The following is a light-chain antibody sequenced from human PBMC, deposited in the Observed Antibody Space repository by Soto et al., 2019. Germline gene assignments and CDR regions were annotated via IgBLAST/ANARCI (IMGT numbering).Light chain of an antibody. CDR3: QQYGSSPPWT. V-gene: IGKV3-20*01. CDR1: QSVSSSY. CDR2: GAS. J-gene: IGKJ1*01. Sequence: EIVLTQSPGTLSLSPGERATLSCRASQSVSSSYLAWYQQKPGKAPRLLIYGASSRATGIPDRFSGSGSGTDFTLTISRLEPEDFAVYYCQQYGSSPPWTFGQGT.